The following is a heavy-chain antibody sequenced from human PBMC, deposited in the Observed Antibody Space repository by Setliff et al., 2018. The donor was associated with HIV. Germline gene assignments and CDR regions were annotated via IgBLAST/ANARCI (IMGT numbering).Heavy chain of an antibody. J-gene: IGHJ4*02. CDR3: ARQTTGATKVRYFDY. Sequence: SETLSLTCTVSGGSFSSSNFYWGWIRRPPGKGLEWIGTVYYSGTTYYNPSLKSRVTITVDTSKSQFSLNLSSVTAADTAVYYCARQTTGATKVRYFDYWAQGTMVTVSS. CDR1: GGSFSSSNFY. V-gene: IGHV4-39*01. CDR2: VYYSGTT. D-gene: IGHD1-1*01.